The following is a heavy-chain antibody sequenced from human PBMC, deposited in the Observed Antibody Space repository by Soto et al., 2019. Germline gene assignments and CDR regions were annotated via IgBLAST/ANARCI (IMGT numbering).Heavy chain of an antibody. J-gene: IGHJ4*02. Sequence: SETLSLTCTVSGGSISSYYWSWIRQPPGKGLEWIGYIYYSGSTNYNPSLKSRVTISVDTSKNQFSLKLSSVTAADTAVYYCARAIAAAGNCFDYWGQGTLVTVS. CDR3: ARAIAAAGNCFDY. D-gene: IGHD6-13*01. CDR1: GGSISSYY. V-gene: IGHV4-59*01. CDR2: IYYSGST.